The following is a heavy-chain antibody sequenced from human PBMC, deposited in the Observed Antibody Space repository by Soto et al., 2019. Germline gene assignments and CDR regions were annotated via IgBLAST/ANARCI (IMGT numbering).Heavy chain of an antibody. CDR1: GYTFTSYD. Sequence: GASVKVSCKAAGYTFTSYDINWVRQATGQGLEWMGWMNPNSGNTGYAQKFQGRVTMTRNTSISTAYMELSSLRSEDTAVYYCARVPEGLLWLGVPDYYYMDVWGKGTTVTVSS. V-gene: IGHV1-8*01. D-gene: IGHD3-10*01. CDR2: MNPNSGNT. J-gene: IGHJ6*03. CDR3: ARVPEGLLWLGVPDYYYMDV.